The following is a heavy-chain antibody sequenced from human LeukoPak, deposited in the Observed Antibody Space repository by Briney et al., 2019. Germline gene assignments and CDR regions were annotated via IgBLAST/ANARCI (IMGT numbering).Heavy chain of an antibody. CDR2: ISTTDST. J-gene: IGHJ4*02. CDR3: ARRTVSGSYNYFDY. D-gene: IGHD1-26*01. CDR1: DGFISSYY. Sequence: SETLSLTCTVSDGFISSYYWSWIRQPAGKGLEWIGRISTTDSTNYNPSLRSRVTMSVDTSKNQFSLRLSSVTAADTAVYYCARRTVSGSYNYFDYWGQGTLVTVSS. V-gene: IGHV4-4*07.